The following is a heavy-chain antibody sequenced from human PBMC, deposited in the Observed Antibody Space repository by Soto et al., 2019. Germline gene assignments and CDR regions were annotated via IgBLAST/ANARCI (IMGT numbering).Heavy chain of an antibody. CDR2: INAGNGNT. J-gene: IGHJ4*02. Sequence: ASVKVSCKASGYTFTSYAMHWVRQAPGQRLEWMGWINAGNGNTKYSQKFQGRVTITRDTSASTAYMELSSLRSEDTAVYYCARSGDSLLIYYWGQGTLVPVSS. CDR1: GYTFTSYA. CDR3: ARSGDSLLIYY. D-gene: IGHD2-8*01. V-gene: IGHV1-3*01.